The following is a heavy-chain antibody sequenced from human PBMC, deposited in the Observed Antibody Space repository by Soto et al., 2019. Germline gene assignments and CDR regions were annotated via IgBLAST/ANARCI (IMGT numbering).Heavy chain of an antibody. CDR3: AKDPDCSSTSCYSYYGMDV. Sequence: HPGGSLRLSCAASGFTFDDYTMHWVRQAPGKGLEWVSLISWDGGSTYYADSVKGRFTISRDNSKNSLYLQMNSLRTEDTALYYCAKDPDCSSTSCYSYYGMDVWGQGTTVTVSS. V-gene: IGHV3-43*01. CDR1: GFTFDDYT. J-gene: IGHJ6*02. D-gene: IGHD2-2*02. CDR2: ISWDGGST.